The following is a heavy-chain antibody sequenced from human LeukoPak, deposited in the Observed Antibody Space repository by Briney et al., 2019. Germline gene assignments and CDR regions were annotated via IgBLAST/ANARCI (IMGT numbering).Heavy chain of an antibody. Sequence: KPSETLSLTCTVSGGSISNYYWSWIRQPPGKGLEWIGYIYYSGSTSYNPSLKSRVTISVDTSKNQFSLKLSSVTAADTAVYYCARLLGYDTSGYNHALDYWGQGTLVTVSS. V-gene: IGHV4-59*08. D-gene: IGHD3-22*01. CDR2: IYYSGST. CDR3: ARLLGYDTSGYNHALDY. J-gene: IGHJ4*02. CDR1: GGSISNYY.